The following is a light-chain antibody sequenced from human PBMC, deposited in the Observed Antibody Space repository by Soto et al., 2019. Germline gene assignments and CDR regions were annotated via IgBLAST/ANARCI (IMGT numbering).Light chain of an antibody. Sequence: DIQMTQSPSTLSASVGDRVTITCRASQSISSWLAWYQQKPGKAPKLLIYDASSLDSGVPSRFSGSGSGTEFTLTISSLQPDDFATYYCQQYKSYSFTFGPGTKVDIK. CDR2: DAS. V-gene: IGKV1-5*01. CDR1: QSISSW. J-gene: IGKJ3*01. CDR3: QQYKSYSFT.